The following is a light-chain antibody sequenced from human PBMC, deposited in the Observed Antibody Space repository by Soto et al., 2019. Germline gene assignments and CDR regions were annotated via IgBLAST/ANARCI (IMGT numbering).Light chain of an antibody. CDR2: DVS. V-gene: IGLV2-14*01. CDR1: SSDVGGYNY. Sequence: QSVLTQPASVSGSLGQSITISCTGISSDVGGYNYVSWFQQHPGKAPKLIIYDVSNWPSGVSNRFSGSKSGNTAALTISGLQPEDEADYYCSSYRTSRTLGIFGGGTKLTVL. CDR3: SSYRTSRTLGI. J-gene: IGLJ2*01.